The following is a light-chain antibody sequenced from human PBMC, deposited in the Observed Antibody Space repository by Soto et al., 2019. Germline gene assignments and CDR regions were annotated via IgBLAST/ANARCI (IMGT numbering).Light chain of an antibody. J-gene: IGKJ1*01. CDR1: QSVNSN. Sequence: EIVMTQSPATLSVSPGERATLSCRASQSVNSNLAWYQQKPGQAPRLLIYGASTRATGVPARFSGSGSGTEFILTVSCLLTEDSAYYSCHQYSNWPTFGQGTKVEIK. CDR3: HQYSNWPT. CDR2: GAS. V-gene: IGKV3-15*01.